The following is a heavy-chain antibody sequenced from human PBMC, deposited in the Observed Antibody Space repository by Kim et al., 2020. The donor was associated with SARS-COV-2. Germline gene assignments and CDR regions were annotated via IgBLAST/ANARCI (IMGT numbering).Heavy chain of an antibody. D-gene: IGHD6-19*01. CDR1: GFTFSGSA. CDR2: IRSKANSYAT. CDR3: TRQDSGWYLNWFDP. Sequence: GGSLRLSCAASGFTFSGSAMHWVRQASGKGLEWVGRIRSKANSYATAYAASVKGRFTISRDDSKNTADLQMNSPKTEDTAVYYCTRQDSGWYLNWFDPWGQGTLVTVAA. V-gene: IGHV3-73*01. J-gene: IGHJ5*02.